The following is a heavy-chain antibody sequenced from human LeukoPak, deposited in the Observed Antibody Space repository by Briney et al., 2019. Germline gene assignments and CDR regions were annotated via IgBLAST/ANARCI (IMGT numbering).Heavy chain of an antibody. CDR3: AKGEHYYDSSGVDY. CDR2: IRYDGSNK. J-gene: IGHJ4*02. D-gene: IGHD3-22*01. CDR1: GFTFSSYG. V-gene: IGHV3-30*02. Sequence: GGSLRLSCAASGFTFSSYGMHWVRQAPGKGLEWVAFIRYDGSNKYYADSVKGRFTISRDNSKNTLYLQMNSLRAEDTAVYYCAKGEHYYDSSGVDYWGQGTLVTVSS.